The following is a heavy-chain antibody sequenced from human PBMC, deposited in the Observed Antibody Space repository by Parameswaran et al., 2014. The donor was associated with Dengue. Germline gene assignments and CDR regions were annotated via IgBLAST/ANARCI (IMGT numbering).Heavy chain of an antibody. Sequence: VRQMPGKGLEWVAVISYDGSNKYYADSVKGRFTISRDNSKNTLYLQMNSLRTEDTAVYYCAKSAPLTVRSTLIEYSSSSFDYWGQGTLVTVSS. CDR2: ISYDGSNK. CDR3: AKSAPLTVRSTLIEYSSSSFDY. D-gene: IGHD6-6*01. J-gene: IGHJ4*02. V-gene: IGHV3-30*18.